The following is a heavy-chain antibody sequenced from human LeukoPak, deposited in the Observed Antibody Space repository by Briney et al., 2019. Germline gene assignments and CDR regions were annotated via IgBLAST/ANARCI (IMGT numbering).Heavy chain of an antibody. V-gene: IGHV1-18*01. Sequence: GASVKVSCKASGYTFTSYGISWVRQAPGQGLEWMGWISAYNGNTNYAQKLQGRVTMTTDTSTSTAYMELRSLRSDDTAVYYCARDIVVVPAAWEYSDYWGQGTLVTVSS. CDR2: ISAYNGNT. CDR3: ARDIVVVPAAWEYSDY. CDR1: GYTFTSYG. D-gene: IGHD2-2*01. J-gene: IGHJ4*02.